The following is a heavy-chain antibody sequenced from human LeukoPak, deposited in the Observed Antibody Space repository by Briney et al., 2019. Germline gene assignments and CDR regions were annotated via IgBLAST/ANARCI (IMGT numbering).Heavy chain of an antibody. CDR2: IRSKNDGGTI. CDR3: TTDRTMKGY. V-gene: IGHV3-15*01. J-gene: IGHJ4*02. D-gene: IGHD3-22*01. Sequence: GGSLRLPCAASGLTFSNAWMAWVRQAPGKGLEWVGRIRSKNDGGTIGYAAPVKDRFTISRDDSKNTLYLQMNSLEIEDTAVYFCTTDRTMKGYWGQGTLVTVSS. CDR1: GLTFSNAW.